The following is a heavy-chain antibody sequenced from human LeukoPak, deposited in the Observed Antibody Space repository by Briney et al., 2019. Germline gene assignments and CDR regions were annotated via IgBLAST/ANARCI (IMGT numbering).Heavy chain of an antibody. J-gene: IGHJ5*02. CDR2: IYTSGST. V-gene: IGHV4-61*02. Sequence: SETLSLTCTVSGGSISSGSYYWSWIRQPAGKGLEWIGRIYTSGSTNYNPSLKSRVTISVDTSKNQFSLKLSSVTAADTAVYYCARDMSNYNNWFDPWGQGTLVTVSS. D-gene: IGHD4-11*01. CDR3: ARDMSNYNNWFDP. CDR1: GGSISSGSYY.